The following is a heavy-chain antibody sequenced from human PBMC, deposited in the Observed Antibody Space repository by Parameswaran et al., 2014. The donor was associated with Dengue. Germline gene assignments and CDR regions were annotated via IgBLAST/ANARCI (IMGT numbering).Heavy chain of an antibody. Sequence: WIRQPPGKGLEWVSSISSSGSHIYYADSEKGRFTISRDNAKNSLYLQMNSLRAEDTAVYYCARSFGLSVTPGRGTYYYYGMDVWGQGTTVTVSS. CDR2: ISSSGSHI. J-gene: IGHJ6*02. V-gene: IGHV3-21*01. CDR3: ARSFGLSVTPGRGTYYYYGMDV. D-gene: IGHD4-11*01.